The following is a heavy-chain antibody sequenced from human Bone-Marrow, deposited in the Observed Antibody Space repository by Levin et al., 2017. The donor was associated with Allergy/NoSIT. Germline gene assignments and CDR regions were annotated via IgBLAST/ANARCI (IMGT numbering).Heavy chain of an antibody. Sequence: SSETLSLTCAVSGFTVSKNYMSWVRQAPGKGLEWVSVIYDGGYTVYADSVKGRFTISRDNSKNTLYLQMNSLRPEDTAMYYCAIGPFDYWGQGTLVTVSS. CDR1: GFTVSKNY. CDR3: AIGPFDY. J-gene: IGHJ4*02. CDR2: IYDGGYT. V-gene: IGHV3-66*02.